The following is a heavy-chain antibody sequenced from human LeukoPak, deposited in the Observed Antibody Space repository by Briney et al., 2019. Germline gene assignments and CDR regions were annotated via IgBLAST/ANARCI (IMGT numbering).Heavy chain of an antibody. D-gene: IGHD2-21*02. CDR3: ATGPPPLAYCGGDCYSGLFDY. V-gene: IGHV1-24*01. CDR2: FDPEDGET. J-gene: IGHJ4*02. CDR1: GYTLTELS. Sequence: TSVKVSCKVSGYTLTELSMHWVRQAPGKGLEWMGGFDPEDGETIYAQKFQGRVTMTEDTSTDTAYMELSSPRSEDTAVYYCATGPPPLAYCGGDCYSGLFDYWGQGTLVTVSS.